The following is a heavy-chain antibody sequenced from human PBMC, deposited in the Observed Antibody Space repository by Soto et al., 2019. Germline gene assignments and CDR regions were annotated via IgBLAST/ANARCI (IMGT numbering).Heavy chain of an antibody. V-gene: IGHV3-48*02. D-gene: IGHD5-18*01. CDR2: ISSKSTTI. CDR1: GYTFVSYS. CDR3: ARQVDTSMVNRWFDP. J-gene: IGHJ5*02. Sequence: EVQLVESGGGLVQPGGSLRLSCGASGYTFVSYSMNWVRQAPGKGLEWVSYISSKSTTIYYADSGKGRFTISRDNANNSLYLQMNSLRDEDTAIYYCARQVDTSMVNRWFDPWGQGTLVSVPS.